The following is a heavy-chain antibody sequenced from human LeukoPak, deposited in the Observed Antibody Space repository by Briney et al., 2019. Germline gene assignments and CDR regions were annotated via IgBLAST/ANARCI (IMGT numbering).Heavy chain of an antibody. CDR1: GYSLTELS. D-gene: IGHD3-10*01. Sequence: ASVKLSRKVSGYSLTELSMHWVRQAHGTGHEWMGGFDPDDGETIYAQKFQGRVTMTEDTSTDTAYMELSSLRSEDTAVYYCATERSGSYYNGDAAFDIWGQGTMVTVSS. CDR3: ATERSGSYYNGDAAFDI. V-gene: IGHV1-24*01. CDR2: FDPDDGET. J-gene: IGHJ3*02.